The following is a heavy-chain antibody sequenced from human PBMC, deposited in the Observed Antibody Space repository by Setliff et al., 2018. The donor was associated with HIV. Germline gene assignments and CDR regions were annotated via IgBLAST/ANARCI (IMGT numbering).Heavy chain of an antibody. CDR3: ATLDYYGSATYNLALHY. Sequence: ASVKVSCKASGYTFTGYYMHWVRQAPGQGLEWMGWINPNSGGTNYEQKFQGRVTITADTSTDTAYMELGSLRSEDTAIYYCATLDYYGSATYNLALHYWGQGTLVTVSS. CDR1: GYTFTGYY. CDR2: INPNSGGT. V-gene: IGHV1-2*02. D-gene: IGHD3-10*01. J-gene: IGHJ4*02.